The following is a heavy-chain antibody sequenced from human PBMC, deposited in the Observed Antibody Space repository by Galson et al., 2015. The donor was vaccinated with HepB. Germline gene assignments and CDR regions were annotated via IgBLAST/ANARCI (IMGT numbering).Heavy chain of an antibody. V-gene: IGHV5-51*01. CDR2: IFPYDSDT. Sequence: QSGAEVKKPGEPLKISCKGSGYSFSDYWIGWVRQMPGKGLEWMGIIFPYDSDTRYSPSFQGQVTISADKSISTAYLQWSSLNALDNAMYYCARLDLEWLFPSFDPWGQGTLVTVSS. CDR3: ARLDLEWLFPSFDP. CDR1: GYSFSDYW. D-gene: IGHD3-3*01. J-gene: IGHJ5*02.